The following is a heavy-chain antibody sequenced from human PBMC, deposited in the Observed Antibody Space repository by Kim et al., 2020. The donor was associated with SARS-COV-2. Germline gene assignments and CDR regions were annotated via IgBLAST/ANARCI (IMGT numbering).Heavy chain of an antibody. CDR2: IRSKANSSAT. V-gene: IGHV3-73*01. Sequence: GGSLRLSCAASGFSFSDSAMHWVRQASGKGLEWVGRIRSKANSSATTYAASGKGRFTIARDDSKNAAYLQMNSLKTEDTAVYYCTFFPGTAVALWVAF. D-gene: IGHD2-15*01. J-gene: IGHJ3*01. CDR1: GFSFSDSA. CDR3: TFFPGTAVALWVAF.